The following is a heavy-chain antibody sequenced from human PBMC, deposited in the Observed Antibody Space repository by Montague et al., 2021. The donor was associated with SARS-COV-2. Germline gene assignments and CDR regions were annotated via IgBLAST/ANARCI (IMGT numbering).Heavy chain of an antibody. J-gene: IGHJ6*02. CDR1: GDSVSSHSAT. CDR3: TSGREGNYNVMDV. V-gene: IGHV6-1*01. CDR2: TYYRSKWYN. D-gene: IGHD1-1*01. Sequence: CAISGDSVSSHSATWNWVRQSPSRGLEWLGRTYYRSKWYNDYAVSVRGRVTTNPDTSKNQFSLQLNSVTPEDTAIYYCTSGREGNYNVMDVWGQGTTVSVSS.